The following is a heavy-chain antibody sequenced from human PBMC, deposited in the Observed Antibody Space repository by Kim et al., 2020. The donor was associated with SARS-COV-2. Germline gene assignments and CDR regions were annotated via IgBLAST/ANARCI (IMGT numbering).Heavy chain of an antibody. D-gene: IGHD1-1*01. J-gene: IGHJ4*02. V-gene: IGHV5-10-1*01. CDR1: GYSFTSYW. CDR2: IDPSDSYT. Sequence: GESLKISCKGSGYSFTSYWISWVRQMPGKGLEWMGTIDPSDSYTNYSPSFQGHVTISADKSISTAYLQWSSLKASDTAIYYCARHVKYVYNPIEYWGQGTLVTVSS. CDR3: ARHVKYVYNPIEY.